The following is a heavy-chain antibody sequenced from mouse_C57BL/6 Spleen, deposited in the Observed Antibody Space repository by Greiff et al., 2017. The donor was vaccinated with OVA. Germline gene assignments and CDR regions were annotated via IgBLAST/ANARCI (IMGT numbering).Heavy chain of an antibody. J-gene: IGHJ4*01. D-gene: IGHD2-4*01. CDR1: GFTFSNYW. CDR3: TGGPDYYYAMDY. Sequence: EVKLMESGGGLVQPGGSMKLSCVASGFTFSNYWMNWVRQSPEKGLEWVAQIRLKSDNYATHYAESVKGRFTISRDDSKSSVYLQMNNLRAEDTGIYYCTGGPDYYYAMDYWGQGTSVTVSS. CDR2: IRLKSDNYAT. V-gene: IGHV6-3*01.